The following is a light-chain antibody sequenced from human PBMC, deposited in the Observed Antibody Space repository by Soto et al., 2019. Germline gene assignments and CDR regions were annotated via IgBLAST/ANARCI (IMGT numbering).Light chain of an antibody. CDR2: YDA. CDR1: NIGIKS. Sequence: SYELTRPPSVSVAPGNTARITCGGNNIGIKSVHWYQQKPGQAPVLVISYDADRPSGIPERFSGSNSGDTATLTITRVEAGDEADYYCQVWDSGSDHLLFGGGTKLTVL. J-gene: IGLJ2*01. V-gene: IGLV3-21*04. CDR3: QVWDSGSDHLL.